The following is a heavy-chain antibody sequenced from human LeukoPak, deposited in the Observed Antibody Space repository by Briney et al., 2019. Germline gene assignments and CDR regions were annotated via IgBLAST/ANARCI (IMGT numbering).Heavy chain of an antibody. CDR1: GGSISSYY. V-gene: IGHV4-59*01. D-gene: IGHD3-3*01. CDR3: ARGGFWSGRTNYFDY. Sequence: SETLSLTCTVSGGSISSYYWSWIRQPPGKGLEWIGYIYYSGSTNYNPSLKSRVTISVDTSKNQFSLKLSSVTAADTAVYYCARGGFWSGRTNYFDYWGQGTLVTVSS. CDR2: IYYSGST. J-gene: IGHJ4*02.